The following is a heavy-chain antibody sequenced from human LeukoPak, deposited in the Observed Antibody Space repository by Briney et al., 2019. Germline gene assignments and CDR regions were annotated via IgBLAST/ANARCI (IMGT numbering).Heavy chain of an antibody. CDR1: GGSIRGYY. CDR2: IYSSGST. J-gene: IGHJ4*02. CDR3: ARDRYYYGSGSLFDY. V-gene: IGHV4-59*12. Sequence: NPSETLSLTCNVSGGSIRGYYWSWIRQPPGKGLEWIGYIYSSGSTNYNPSLKSRVTMSVDTSKNQFPLKLSSVTAADTAVYYCARDRYYYGSGSLFDYWGQGTLVTVSS. D-gene: IGHD3-10*01.